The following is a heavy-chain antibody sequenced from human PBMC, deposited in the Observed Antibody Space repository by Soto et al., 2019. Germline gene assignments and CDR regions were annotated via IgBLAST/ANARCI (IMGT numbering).Heavy chain of an antibody. Sequence: GSLRLSCAASGFTVSSNYMSWVRQAPGKGLEWVSVIYSGGSTYYADSVKGRFTISRDKSKNTLYLQMNSLRAEVTAVYYCAKDRGGVIVSHFDYWGQGTLVTVSS. D-gene: IGHD3-16*02. V-gene: IGHV3-66*01. J-gene: IGHJ4*02. CDR3: AKDRGGVIVSHFDY. CDR2: IYSGGST. CDR1: GFTVSSNY.